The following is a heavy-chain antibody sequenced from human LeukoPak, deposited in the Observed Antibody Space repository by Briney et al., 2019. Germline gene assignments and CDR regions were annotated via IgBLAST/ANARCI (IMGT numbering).Heavy chain of an antibody. Sequence: SETLSLTCTVSGGSISSSGDFWGWIRQPPGQEPEYIASIHHSGRTYYNLSLKSRVTMSVDTSKNQFSLKLRSVTATDTAVYYCASVISGWYKFWGQGTMVIVSS. CDR2: IHHSGRT. V-gene: IGHV4-39*01. J-gene: IGHJ3*01. CDR1: GGSISSSGDF. CDR3: ASVISGWYKF. D-gene: IGHD6-19*01.